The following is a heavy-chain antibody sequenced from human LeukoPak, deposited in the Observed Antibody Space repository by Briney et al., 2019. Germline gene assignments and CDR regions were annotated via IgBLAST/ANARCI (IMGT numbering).Heavy chain of an antibody. CDR1: EFTFSSYA. Sequence: GGSLRLSCAASEFTFSSYAMHWVRQAPGKGLEWVAVISYDGSNKYYADSVKGRFTISRDNSKNTLYLQMNSLRAEDTAVYYCARDPEEVAVAGKEMDYWGQGTLVTVSS. D-gene: IGHD6-19*01. CDR2: ISYDGSNK. J-gene: IGHJ4*02. V-gene: IGHV3-30-3*01. CDR3: ARDPEEVAVAGKEMDY.